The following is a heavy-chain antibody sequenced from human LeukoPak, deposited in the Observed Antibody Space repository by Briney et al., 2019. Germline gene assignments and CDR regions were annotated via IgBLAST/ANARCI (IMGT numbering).Heavy chain of an antibody. J-gene: IGHJ4*02. CDR3: ARDRGSLRYYFDY. V-gene: IGHV6-1*01. CDR1: GDSVSSNSVA. D-gene: IGHD1-26*01. CDR2: TYYRSKWYN. Sequence: SQTLSLTSAMSGDSVSSNSVAWNWIRPSPSRGLEWQGSTYYRSKWYNDDALSVKSRITINPDTSKNQFSLQLNSVTPEDTAVYYCARDRGSLRYYFDYWGRGTLVTVSS.